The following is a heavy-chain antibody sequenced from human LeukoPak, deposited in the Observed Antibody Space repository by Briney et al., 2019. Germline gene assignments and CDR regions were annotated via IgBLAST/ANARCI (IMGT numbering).Heavy chain of an antibody. CDR1: GGSISSSSYY. V-gene: IGHV4-39*01. CDR3: ARRRGLWFGELVGGYFDH. Sequence: SDTLSLTCTVSGGSISSSSYYWAWIRQPPGKGLEWIGSIYYSGSTYYNPSLKSRVTISVDTSKNQFSLKLSSVTAEDTAVYYCARRRGLWFGELVGGYFDHWGQGTLVTVSS. D-gene: IGHD3-10*01. J-gene: IGHJ4*02. CDR2: IYYSGST.